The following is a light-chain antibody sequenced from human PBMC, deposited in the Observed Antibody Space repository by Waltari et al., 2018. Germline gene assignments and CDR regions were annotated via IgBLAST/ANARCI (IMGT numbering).Light chain of an antibody. V-gene: IGKV3-15*01. CDR1: HSITSN. J-gene: IGKJ2*01. Sequence: EIVMTQSPATLSVSLGERATLSCRASHSITSNLAWYQQKPGQAPRLLVYGASTRATGIPARFSGSGSGTEFTLTICSLQSEDFAVYYCQQYNNWPLYTFGQGTKLEIK. CDR3: QQYNNWPLYT. CDR2: GAS.